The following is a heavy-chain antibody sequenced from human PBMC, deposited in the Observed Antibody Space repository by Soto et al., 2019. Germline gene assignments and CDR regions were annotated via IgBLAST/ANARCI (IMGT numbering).Heavy chain of an antibody. CDR3: ARDRLGPNYYYYYGMDV. CDR1: GFTFSSYA. D-gene: IGHD1-26*01. V-gene: IGHV3-30-3*01. CDR2: ISYDGSNK. Sequence: QVQLVESGGGVVQPGRSLRLSCAASGFTFSSYAMHWVRQAPGKGLEWVAVISYDGSNKYYADSVKGRFTISRDNSKNTLYLQMNSLRAEDTAVYYCARDRLGPNYYYYYGMDVWGQGTTVTFSS. J-gene: IGHJ6*02.